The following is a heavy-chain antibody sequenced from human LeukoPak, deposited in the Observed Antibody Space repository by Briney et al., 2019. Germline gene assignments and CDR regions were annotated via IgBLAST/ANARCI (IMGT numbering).Heavy chain of an antibody. V-gene: IGHV1-69*13. CDR2: IIPIFGTA. CDR3: ASVQSVDFWSGYYTGGMDV. J-gene: IGHJ6*02. Sequence: SVKVSCKASGGTFSSYAISWVRQAPGQGLEWMGGIIPIFGTANYAQKFQGRVTITADESTSTAYMELSSLRSEDTAVYYCASVQSVDFWSGYYTGGMDVWGQGTTVTVSS. D-gene: IGHD3-3*01. CDR1: GGTFSSYA.